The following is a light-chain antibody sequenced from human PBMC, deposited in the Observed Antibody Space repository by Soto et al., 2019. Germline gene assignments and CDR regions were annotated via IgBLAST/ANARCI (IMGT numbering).Light chain of an antibody. CDR2: GAS. J-gene: IGKJ1*01. CDR1: QSITNN. CDR3: QQYGGSVQT. V-gene: IGKV3-15*01. Sequence: VMTQSPATLSGSPGESATRSCRASQSITNNLAWYQQKPGQPPRLLIYGASTRATGFPARFSGSGSGTDFTLTISRLEPEDFAVYYCQQYGGSVQTFGQGTKVDI.